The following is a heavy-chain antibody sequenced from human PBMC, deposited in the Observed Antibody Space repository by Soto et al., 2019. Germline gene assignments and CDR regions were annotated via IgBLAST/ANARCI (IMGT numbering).Heavy chain of an antibody. V-gene: IGHV4-39*01. CDR1: AGSISSSSYY. D-gene: IGHD6-19*01. Sequence: PPETLLLPYPVSAGSISSSSYYWCWIRQPPEKGLEWIGSIYSSGSTYYNPSLKSRVTIYVDKSKNKFSMKLSSVTAADTAVYYCARVYSSGWYYFDYWGQGTMVTVS. CDR2: IYSSGST. J-gene: IGHJ4*02. CDR3: ARVYSSGWYYFDY.